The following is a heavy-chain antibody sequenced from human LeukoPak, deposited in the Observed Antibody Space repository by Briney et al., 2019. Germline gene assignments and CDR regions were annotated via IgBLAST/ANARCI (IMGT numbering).Heavy chain of an antibody. V-gene: IGHV4-31*03. J-gene: IGHJ4*02. Sequence: SETLSLTCTVSGGSISSGGYYWSWIRQHPGKGLEWIGYIYYSGSTYYNPSLKSRVTISVDTSKNQFSLKLSSVTAADTAVYYCARGRVVVAATKLAKQYYFDYWGQGTLVTVSS. CDR1: GGSISSGGYY. CDR2: IYYSGST. CDR3: ARGRVVVAATKLAKQYYFDY. D-gene: IGHD2-15*01.